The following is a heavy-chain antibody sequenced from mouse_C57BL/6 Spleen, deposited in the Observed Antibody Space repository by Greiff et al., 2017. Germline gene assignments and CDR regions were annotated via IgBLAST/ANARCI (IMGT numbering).Heavy chain of an antibody. J-gene: IGHJ3*01. V-gene: IGHV1-53*01. CDR1: GYTFTSYW. CDR2: INPSNGGT. D-gene: IGHD2-10*02. CDR3: ARPYGNYVAWFAY. Sequence: VQLQQPGTELVKPGASVKLSCKASGYTFTSYWMHWVKQRPGQGLEWIGNINPSNGGTNYNEKFKSKATLTVDKSSSTANMQLSSLTSEDSAGYYCARPYGNYVAWFAYGGQGALVTVSA.